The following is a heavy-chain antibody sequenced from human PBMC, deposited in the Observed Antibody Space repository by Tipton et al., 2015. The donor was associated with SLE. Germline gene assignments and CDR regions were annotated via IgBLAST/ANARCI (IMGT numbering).Heavy chain of an antibody. J-gene: IGHJ3*02. CDR3: AGVSRDAVEI. CDR2: IYTSGTT. Sequence: TLSLTCTVSGYSISSGSYYWTWIRQPAGKGLEWIGRIYTSGTTNYNPSLRSRVTMSVDTSKNQFSLRLSSVTAADTAVYYCAGVSRDAVEIWGQWTMVTVSS. CDR1: GYSISSGSYY. D-gene: IGHD5/OR15-5a*01. V-gene: IGHV4-61*02.